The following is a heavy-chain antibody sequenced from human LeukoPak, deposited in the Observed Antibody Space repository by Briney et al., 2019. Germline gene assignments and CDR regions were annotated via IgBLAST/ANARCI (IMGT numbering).Heavy chain of an antibody. D-gene: IGHD3-22*01. CDR1: GGSITSGVYY. V-gene: IGHV4-39*01. CDR3: ARNRRSYDSSGYQNYSAY. Sequence: SETLSLTCTVSGGSITSGVYYWGWIRQPPGKGLEWIGSINYSGSTYSNPSLKSRVTISVDTSKNQFSLKLISVTAADTAVYYCARNRRSYDSSGYQNYSAYWGQGTLVIVSS. J-gene: IGHJ4*02. CDR2: INYSGST.